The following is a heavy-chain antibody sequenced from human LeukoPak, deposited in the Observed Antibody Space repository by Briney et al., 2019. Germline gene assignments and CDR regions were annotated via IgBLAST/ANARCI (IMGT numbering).Heavy chain of an antibody. CDR1: GYTFTGYY. J-gene: IGHJ4*02. Sequence: ASVKVSCKASGYTFTGYYMHWVRQAPGQGLEWMGWINPNSGGTNYAQKFQGRVTMTRNTSISTAYMELSSLRSEDTAVYYCARAGGSGRVDYWGQGTLVTASS. V-gene: IGHV1-2*02. D-gene: IGHD3-10*01. CDR3: ARAGGSGRVDY. CDR2: INPNSGGT.